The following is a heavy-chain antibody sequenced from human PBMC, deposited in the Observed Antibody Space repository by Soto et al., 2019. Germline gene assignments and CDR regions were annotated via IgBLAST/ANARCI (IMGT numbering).Heavy chain of an antibody. CDR3: ARDFRPPYGVRYFDY. J-gene: IGHJ4*02. CDR2: IYSGGST. V-gene: IGHV3-53*04. Sequence: EVQLVESGGGLVQPGGSLRLSCAASGFTVSSNYMSWVRQAPGKGLEWVSVIYSGGSTYYADSVKCRFTISRHNSKNTLYLLMNSLRAEDTAVYYCARDFRPPYGVRYFDYWGQGTLVTVAS. CDR1: GFTVSSNY. D-gene: IGHD4-17*01.